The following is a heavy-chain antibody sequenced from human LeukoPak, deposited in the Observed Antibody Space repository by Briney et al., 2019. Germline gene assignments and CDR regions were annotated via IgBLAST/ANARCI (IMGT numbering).Heavy chain of an antibody. J-gene: IGHJ4*02. Sequence: SETLSLTCTVSGYSLSSYYYWGWIRPPPGKGLEWIGSIYHSGSTYYNPSLKSRVTIAVDTSKNQFSLKSSSVTAADTAVYYCEGSQWEILWVKLDYWGQGTLVTASS. CDR1: GYSLSSYYY. CDR2: IYHSGST. V-gene: IGHV4-38-2*02. D-gene: IGHD1-26*01. CDR3: EGSQWEILWVKLDY.